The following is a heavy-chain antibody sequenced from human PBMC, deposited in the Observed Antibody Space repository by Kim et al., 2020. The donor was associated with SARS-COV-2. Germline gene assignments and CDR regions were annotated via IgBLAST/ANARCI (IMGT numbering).Heavy chain of an antibody. CDR3: ARSIPSVGPHFDN. CDR2: VYNSGST. CDR1: GFSLSASH. V-gene: IGHV3-53*01. D-gene: IGHD3-10*01. Sequence: GGSLRLSCAAVGFSLSASHMSWVRQTPGRGLEGVSVVYNSGSTFYADSVKGRFVMSRDTSQNMVYLQMTSLRAEDTGIYYCARSIPSVGPHFDNWGLGS. J-gene: IGHJ4*02.